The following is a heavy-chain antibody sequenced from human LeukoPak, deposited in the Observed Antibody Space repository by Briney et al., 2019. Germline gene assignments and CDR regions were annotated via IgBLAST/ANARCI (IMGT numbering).Heavy chain of an antibody. Sequence: ASETLSLTCAVYGGSFSGYYWSWIRQPPGKGLEWIGEINHSGSTNYNASLTSRVTLSVDTSKNQFSLKLTSVTAADTAVYYCARGGWYEDYWGQGTLVTVSS. V-gene: IGHV4-34*01. CDR1: GGSFSGYY. CDR3: ARGGWYEDY. J-gene: IGHJ4*02. CDR2: INHSGST. D-gene: IGHD6-19*01.